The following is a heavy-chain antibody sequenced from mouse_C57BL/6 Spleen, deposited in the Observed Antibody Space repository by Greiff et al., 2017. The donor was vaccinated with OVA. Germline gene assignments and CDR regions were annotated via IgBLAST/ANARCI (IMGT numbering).Heavy chain of an antibody. J-gene: IGHJ1*03. Sequence: EVKVVESEGGLVQPGSSMKLSCTASGFTFSDYYMAWVRQVPEKGLEWVANINYDGSSTYYLDSLKSRFIISRDNAKNILYLQMSSLKSEDTATYYCARVIYYGIYWYFDVWGTGTTVTVSS. CDR2: INYDGSST. D-gene: IGHD2-1*01. V-gene: IGHV5-16*01. CDR3: ARVIYYGIYWYFDV. CDR1: GFTFSDYY.